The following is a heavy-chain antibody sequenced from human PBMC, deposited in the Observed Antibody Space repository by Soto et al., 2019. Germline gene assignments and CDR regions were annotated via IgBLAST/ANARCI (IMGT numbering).Heavy chain of an antibody. D-gene: IGHD2-2*01. CDR3: AKDRVVVVPAARVYSGYDRRSDFDY. CDR2: ISGSGGST. V-gene: IGHV3-23*01. J-gene: IGHJ4*02. Sequence: GGSLRLSCAASGFTFSSYTMSWVRQAPGKGLEWVSAISGSGGSTYYADSVKGLFTISRDNSKNTLYLQMNSLRAEDTAVYYCAKDRVVVVPAARVYSGYDRRSDFDYWGQGTLVTVSS. CDR1: GFTFSSYT.